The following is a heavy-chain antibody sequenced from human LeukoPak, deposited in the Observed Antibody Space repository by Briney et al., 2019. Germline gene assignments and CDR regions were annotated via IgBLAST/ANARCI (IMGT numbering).Heavy chain of an antibody. Sequence: SVKVSCKASGGTFSSYAISWVRQAPGQGLEWMGGIIPIFGTANYAQKFQGRVTITADESTSTAYMELSSLRSEDTAVSYCARGGTPGYCSSTSCYDPRYYFDYWGQGTLVTVSS. D-gene: IGHD2-2*01. V-gene: IGHV1-69*13. CDR1: GGTFSSYA. CDR2: IIPIFGTA. J-gene: IGHJ4*02. CDR3: ARGGTPGYCSSTSCYDPRYYFDY.